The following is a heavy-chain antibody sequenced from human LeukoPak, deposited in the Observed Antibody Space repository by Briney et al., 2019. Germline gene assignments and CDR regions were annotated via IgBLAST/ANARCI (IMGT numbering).Heavy chain of an antibody. D-gene: IGHD3-3*01. CDR1: GGSFSGYY. CDR2: INHSGST. CDR3: ASTNIRFLEWLPFDP. Sequence: SETLSLTCAVYGGSFSGYYWSWIRQPPGKGLEWIGEINHSGSTYYNPSLKSRVTISVDTSKNQFSLKLSSVTAADTAVYYCASTNIRFLEWLPFDPWGQGTLVTVSS. V-gene: IGHV4-34*01. J-gene: IGHJ5*02.